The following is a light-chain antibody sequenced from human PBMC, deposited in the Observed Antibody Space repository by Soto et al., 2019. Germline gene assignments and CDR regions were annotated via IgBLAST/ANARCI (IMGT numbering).Light chain of an antibody. CDR1: QSVSSTF. CDR3: QQYGSSPFLYT. CDR2: DAS. J-gene: IGKJ2*01. Sequence: ENVLTQSPGTLSLSPGERATLSCRASQSVSSTFLAWYQHKPGQAPRLLIYDASSRATAIPDRFSGSGSGTDFTPAISRLEPEVFAVDYCQQYGSSPFLYTFGQGTKLEIK. V-gene: IGKV3-20*01.